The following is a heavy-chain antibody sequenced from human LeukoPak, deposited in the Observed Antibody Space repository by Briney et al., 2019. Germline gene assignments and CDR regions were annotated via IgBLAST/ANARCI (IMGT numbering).Heavy chain of an antibody. D-gene: IGHD3-3*01. CDR3: VRHDFWSGFKGGDY. J-gene: IGHJ4*02. Sequence: GGSLRLSCAASGFTFSSYWMHWVRQAPGKGLVWVSRINSDGSSTSYADSVKGRFTISRDNAKNTLYLQMNSLRAEDTAFYYCVRHDFWSGFKGGDYWGQGTLVTVSS. CDR1: GFTFSSYW. CDR2: INSDGSST. V-gene: IGHV3-74*01.